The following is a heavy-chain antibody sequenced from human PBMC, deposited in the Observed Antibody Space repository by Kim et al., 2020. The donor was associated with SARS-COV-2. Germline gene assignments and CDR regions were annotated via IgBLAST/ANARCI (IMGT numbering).Heavy chain of an antibody. CDR1: GFTFSSYS. V-gene: IGHV3-21*01. J-gene: IGHJ4*02. CDR2: ISSSSSYI. Sequence: GGSLRLSCAASGFTFSSYSMNWVRQAPGKGLEWVSSISSSSSYIYYADSVKGRFTISRDNAKNSLYLQMNRLRAEDTAVYYCARDPAPIVGYDSSGYYPDYWGQGTLVTVSS. CDR3: ARDPAPIVGYDSSGYYPDY. D-gene: IGHD3-22*01.